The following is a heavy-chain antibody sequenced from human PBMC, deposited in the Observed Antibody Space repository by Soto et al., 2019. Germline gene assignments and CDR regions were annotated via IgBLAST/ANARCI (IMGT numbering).Heavy chain of an antibody. CDR1: GGSISSSY. J-gene: IGHJ6*02. CDR3: ARDDYGSAGMDV. V-gene: IGHV4-4*07. Sequence: WETLSLTCIVSGGSISSSYWSWIRQPAGKGLEWIGRIYPSGTTNYNPSLKSRLTMSVDTSKNQFSLRLRSVTAADTAVYFCARDDYGSAGMDVWGQGTTVTVSS. D-gene: IGHD3-10*01. CDR2: IYPSGTT.